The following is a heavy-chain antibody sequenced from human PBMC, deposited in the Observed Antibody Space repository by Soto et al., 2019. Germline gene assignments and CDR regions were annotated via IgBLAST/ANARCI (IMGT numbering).Heavy chain of an antibody. CDR2: IWYDGSNK. V-gene: IGHV3-33*01. J-gene: IGHJ5*02. Sequence: QVQLVESGGGVVQPGRSLRLSCAASGFTFSSYGMHWVRQAPGKGLEWVAVIWYDGSNKYYADSVKGRFTISRDNSKNTLYLQMNSLSAEDTAVYYCARAFYYYGSGSYYNENIWDWFDPWGQGTLVTVSS. CDR1: GFTFSSYG. CDR3: ARAFYYYGSGSYYNENIWDWFDP. D-gene: IGHD3-10*01.